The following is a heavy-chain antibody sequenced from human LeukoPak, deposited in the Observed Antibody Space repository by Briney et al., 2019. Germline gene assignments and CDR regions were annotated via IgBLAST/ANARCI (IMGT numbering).Heavy chain of an antibody. D-gene: IGHD1-26*01. CDR3: ARRRYSGSSQHFDY. Sequence: PGGSLRLSCAASGFTFSDYSMNWVRQAPGKGLEWVASISSSSPYIYYTDSVKGRFTISRDNAKNSLYLQMNSLRAEDTAVYYCARRRYSGSSQHFDYWGLGTLVTVSS. CDR1: GFTFSDYS. V-gene: IGHV3-21*01. CDR2: ISSSSPYI. J-gene: IGHJ4*02.